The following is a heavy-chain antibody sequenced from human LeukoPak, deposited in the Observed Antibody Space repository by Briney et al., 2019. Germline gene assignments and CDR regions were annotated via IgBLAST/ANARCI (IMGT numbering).Heavy chain of an antibody. CDR3: ARDEQWLAFDY. CDR1: GYTFTSYY. D-gene: IGHD6-19*01. J-gene: IGHJ4*02. CDR2: INPSGGST. Sequence: ASVKVSCKASGYTFTSYYMHWVRQAPGQGLEWMGIINPSGGSTSYAQKFQGRVTMTRDMSTSTVYMELSSLRSEDTAVYYCARDEQWLAFDYWGQGTLVTVSS. V-gene: IGHV1-46*01.